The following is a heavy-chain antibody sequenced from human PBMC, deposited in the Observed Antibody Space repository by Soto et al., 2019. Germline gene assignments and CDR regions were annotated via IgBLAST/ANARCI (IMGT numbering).Heavy chain of an antibody. D-gene: IGHD4-4*01. J-gene: IGHJ4*02. CDR1: GGTFSSYA. V-gene: IGHV1-69*13. CDR3: ARGRGVTTMDY. Sequence: VASVKVSCKASGGTFSSYAISWVRQAPGQGLEWMGGIIPIFGTANYAQKFQGRVTITADESTSTAYMELSSLRSEDTAVYYCARGRGVTTMDYWGQGTLVTVSS. CDR2: IIPIFGTA.